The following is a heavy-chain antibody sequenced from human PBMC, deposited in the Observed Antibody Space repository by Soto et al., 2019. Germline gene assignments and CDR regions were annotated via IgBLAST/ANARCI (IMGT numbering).Heavy chain of an antibody. Sequence: QVQLQESGPGLVEPSGTLSLTCAVSGASIGTNNWWSWVRQPPGKGLEWIGEVYHSGTTNCNPSLESRVTISIDNSKNQFSLRLTSMTAADTAVYYCAVPGDVDFDYWSQGTLVTVSS. J-gene: IGHJ4*02. CDR1: GASIGTNNW. CDR3: AVPGDVDFDY. CDR2: VYHSGTT. V-gene: IGHV4-4*02.